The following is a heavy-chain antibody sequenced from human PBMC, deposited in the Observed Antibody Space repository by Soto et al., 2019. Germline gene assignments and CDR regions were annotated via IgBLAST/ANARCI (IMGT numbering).Heavy chain of an antibody. CDR1: GLTVSNNY. D-gene: IGHD3-16*01. CDR2: IYSGGST. V-gene: IGHV3-66*01. CDR3: AAYSHKGY. Sequence: EEQLVESGGDLVQPGGSRSLSCEASGLTVSNNYMSWFRQAPGKGLEWVSLIYSGGSTYYADSVKGRFTISRDSSKNTLYLQMNSLRAEDTAMYYCAAYSHKGYWGQGTLVTVSS. J-gene: IGHJ4*02.